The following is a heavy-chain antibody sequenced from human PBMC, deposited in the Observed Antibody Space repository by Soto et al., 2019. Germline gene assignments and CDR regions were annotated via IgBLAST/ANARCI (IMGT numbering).Heavy chain of an antibody. V-gene: IGHV3-30-3*01. CDR3: ARDATGGSGSYLLNNYYYYGMDV. Sequence: QVQLVESGGGVVQPGRSLRLSCAASGFTFSSYAMHWVRQAPGKGLEWVAVISYDGSNKYYADSVKGRFTISRDNSKNTLYLQMNSLRAEDTAVYYCARDATGGSGSYLLNNYYYYGMDVWGQGTTVTVSS. J-gene: IGHJ6*02. D-gene: IGHD3-10*01. CDR1: GFTFSSYA. CDR2: ISYDGSNK.